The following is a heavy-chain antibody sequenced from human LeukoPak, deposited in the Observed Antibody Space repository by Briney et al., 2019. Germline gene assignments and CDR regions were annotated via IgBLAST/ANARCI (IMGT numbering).Heavy chain of an antibody. V-gene: IGHV3-66*01. CDR1: GFTGRFTFSSYW. CDR3: AKDIGRVGATPMDV. D-gene: IGHD1-26*01. J-gene: IGHJ6*01. Sequence: PGGSLRLSCAGSGFTGRFTFSSYWMSWVRQAPGKGLEWVSVIYSGGSTYYADSVKGRFTISRDNSKNTLYLQMNSLRAEDTAVYHCAKDIGRVGATPMDVWGQGTTVTVSS. CDR2: IYSGGST.